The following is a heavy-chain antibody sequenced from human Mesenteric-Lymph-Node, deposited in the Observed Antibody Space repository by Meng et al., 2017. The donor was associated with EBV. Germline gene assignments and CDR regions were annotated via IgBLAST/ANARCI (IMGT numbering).Heavy chain of an antibody. Sequence: QLCESGGGLSKLDGPRRLSWAASVVTLSDYYMTWIRWAPGKGLEWVSYISSSGTTIYYADSVKGRFTISRDNAKNSLYLQMNSLRAEDTAVYYCARAFSGYDKFDLWGQGTLVTVSS. CDR2: ISSSGTTI. V-gene: IGHV3-11*01. J-gene: IGHJ5*02. CDR3: ARAFSGYDKFDL. CDR1: VVTLSDYY. D-gene: IGHD5-12*01.